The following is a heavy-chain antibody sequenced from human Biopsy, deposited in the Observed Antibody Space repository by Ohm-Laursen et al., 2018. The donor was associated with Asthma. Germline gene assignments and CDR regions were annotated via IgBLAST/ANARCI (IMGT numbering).Heavy chain of an antibody. V-gene: IGHV1-24*01. D-gene: IGHD4-17*01. CDR2: HDHEEGGT. J-gene: IGHJ4*02. CDR1: GYSLTDLS. Sequence: GASVKVSCKLSGYSLTDLSMHWVRQAPGQGLEWMGGHDHEEGGTVNAWRFQGRVTMTEDTSTDTAYMELSSLSSDDTAVYYCASDFPKDYVRYNFQFWGQGTLVIVSS. CDR3: ASDFPKDYVRYNFQF.